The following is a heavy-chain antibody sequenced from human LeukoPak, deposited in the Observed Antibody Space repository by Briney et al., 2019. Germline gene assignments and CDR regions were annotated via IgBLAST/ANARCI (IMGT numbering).Heavy chain of an antibody. CDR3: AKDYGGSYLDS. Sequence: GGSLGLSCAASGFTFSSYGMHCVRQAPGKGLEWVAVISHDGGNKQYADSVKGRFSISRDNAKNTLYLQMNSLRAEDTAVYYCAKDYGGSYLDSWGQGTLVTVSS. CDR1: GFTFSSYG. D-gene: IGHD4-23*01. CDR2: ISHDGGNK. V-gene: IGHV3-30*18. J-gene: IGHJ4*02.